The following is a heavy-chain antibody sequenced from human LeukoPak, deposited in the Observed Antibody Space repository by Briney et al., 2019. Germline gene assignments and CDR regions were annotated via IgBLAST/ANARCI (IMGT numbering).Heavy chain of an antibody. D-gene: IGHD3-10*01. J-gene: IGHJ4*02. CDR3: ARDLIDYGSGSYYALGD. CDR2: IYSGGTT. Sequence: GGSLRLSCAASGFTVSSNYLSWVRQAPGQGLEWVSVIYSGGTTYYADSVKDRFTISRDNSKNTLDLQMNSLRAEDTAVYYCARDLIDYGSGSYYALGDWGQGTLVTVSS. V-gene: IGHV3-53*01. CDR1: GFTVSSNY.